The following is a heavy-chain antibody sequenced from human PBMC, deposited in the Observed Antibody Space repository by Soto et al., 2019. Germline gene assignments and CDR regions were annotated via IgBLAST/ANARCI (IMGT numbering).Heavy chain of an antibody. CDR3: ARSVSFTTPRPDL. Sequence: QVQLVQSGAEVKKPGASVKVSCKASGYTFTGYYIHWVRQAPGQGLEWVGWINPDSGDTNYAQKFQGRVTVTRDTPISTAYMEMNGLRSDDTAVYYCARSVSFTTPRPDLWGQGTLVTVSS. CDR2: INPDSGDT. D-gene: IGHD6-6*01. V-gene: IGHV1-2*02. CDR1: GYTFTGYY. J-gene: IGHJ5*02.